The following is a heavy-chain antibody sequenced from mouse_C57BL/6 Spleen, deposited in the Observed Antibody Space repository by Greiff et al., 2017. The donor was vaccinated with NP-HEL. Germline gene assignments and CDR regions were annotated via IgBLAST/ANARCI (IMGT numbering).Heavy chain of an antibody. Sequence: QVQLKQSGAELARPGASVKLSCKASGYTFTSYGISWVKQRTGQGLEWIGEIYPRSGNTYYNEKFKGKATLTADKSSSTAYMELRSLTSEDSAVYFCARGLGSSSYYFDYWGQGTTLTVSS. D-gene: IGHD1-1*01. J-gene: IGHJ2*01. CDR3: ARGLGSSSYYFDY. V-gene: IGHV1-81*01. CDR1: GYTFTSYG. CDR2: IYPRSGNT.